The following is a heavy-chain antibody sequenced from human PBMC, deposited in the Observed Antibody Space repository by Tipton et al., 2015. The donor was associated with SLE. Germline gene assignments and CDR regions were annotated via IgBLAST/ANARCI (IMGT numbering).Heavy chain of an antibody. J-gene: IGHJ6*02. CDR2: INRSRGT. CDR3: ARGPDYSNYYFYRMDV. D-gene: IGHD4-11*01. CDR1: RGSFSDYF. V-gene: IGHV4-34*01. Sequence: TLSLTCAVERGSFSDYFWSWVRQPPGRGLQWIGEINRSRGTNYNPSLKSRVTISLDKSNNHFSLRLSSPTAADTAVYYCARGPDYSNYYFYRMDVWGQGTTVTVSS.